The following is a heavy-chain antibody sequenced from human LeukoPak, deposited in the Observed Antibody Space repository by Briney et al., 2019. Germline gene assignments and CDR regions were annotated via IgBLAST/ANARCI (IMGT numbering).Heavy chain of an antibody. Sequence: GKSLKNSCKGSGYSFTSYWISWVRQMPGKGLEWMGRIDPSDSYTNYSPSFQGHVTISADKSISTAYLQWSSLKASDTAMYYCARRSYDILTGYYTFDYWGQGTLVTVSS. J-gene: IGHJ4*02. CDR2: IDPSDSYT. CDR1: GYSFTSYW. CDR3: ARRSYDILTGYYTFDY. V-gene: IGHV5-10-1*01. D-gene: IGHD3-9*01.